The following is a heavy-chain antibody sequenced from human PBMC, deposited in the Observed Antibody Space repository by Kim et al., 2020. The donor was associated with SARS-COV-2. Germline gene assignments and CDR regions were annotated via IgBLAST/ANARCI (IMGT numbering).Heavy chain of an antibody. D-gene: IGHD6-13*01. J-gene: IGHJ5*02. V-gene: IGHV3-21*01. CDR3: ARGAQQLVLGWFDP. Sequence: ANSATARFTISRDNDKNSLYLKMNSLRAEDTAVYYCARGAQQLVLGWFDPWGQGTLVTVSS.